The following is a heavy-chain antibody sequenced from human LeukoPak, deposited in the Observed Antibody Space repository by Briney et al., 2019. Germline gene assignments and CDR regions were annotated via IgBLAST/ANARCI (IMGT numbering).Heavy chain of an antibody. J-gene: IGHJ5*02. CDR3: ARDTALTTIPGGPES. Sequence: SETLSLTCTVSGGSISSYYWSWIRQPPGKGLEWIGYIYYSGSTNYNPSLKSRVTISVDTSKNQFSLKLSSVTAADTAVYYCARDTALTTIPGGPESWGQGTLVTVSS. CDR1: GGSISSYY. V-gene: IGHV4-59*01. CDR2: IYYSGST. D-gene: IGHD2-8*02.